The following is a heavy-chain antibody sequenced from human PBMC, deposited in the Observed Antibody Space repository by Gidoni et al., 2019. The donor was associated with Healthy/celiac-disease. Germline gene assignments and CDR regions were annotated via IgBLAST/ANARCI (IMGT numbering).Heavy chain of an antibody. CDR2: IYWDDDK. V-gene: IGHV2-5*02. D-gene: IGHD3-10*01. CDR3: AHSISWFGELWGFDP. Sequence: QLTLKESGPMLLQPTQTLTLTCTFSGFSLSTGGVDVGWIRQPPGKALEWLALIYWDDDKRYSPSLKSRLTITKDTSKNQVVLTMTNMDPVDTATYYCAHSISWFGELWGFDPWGQGTLVTVSS. J-gene: IGHJ5*02. CDR1: GFSLSTGGVD.